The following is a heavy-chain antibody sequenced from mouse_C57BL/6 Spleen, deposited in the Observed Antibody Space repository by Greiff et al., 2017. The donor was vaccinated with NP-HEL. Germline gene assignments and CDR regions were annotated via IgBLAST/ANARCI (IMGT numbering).Heavy chain of an antibody. CDR3: ARPDYDVEFAD. CDR2: ISSGSSTI. J-gene: IGHJ3*01. V-gene: IGHV5-17*01. D-gene: IGHD2-4*01. CDR1: GFTFSDYG. Sequence: EVHLVESGGGLVKPGGSLKLSCAASGFTFSDYGMHWVRQAPEKGLEWVAYISSGSSTIYYADTVKGRFTLSRDNAKNTLFLQMTSLRSEDTARYDCARPDYDVEFADWGQGTLVTVSA.